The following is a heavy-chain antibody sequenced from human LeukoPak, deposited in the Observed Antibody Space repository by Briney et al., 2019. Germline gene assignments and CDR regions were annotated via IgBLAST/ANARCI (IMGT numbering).Heavy chain of an antibody. J-gene: IGHJ5*02. CDR3: VRDRPHDWFDP. CDR2: INNDGSTT. CDR1: GFTFNSHW. Sequence: GGSLRLSCAASGFTFNSHWMHWVRQAPGKGLVWVSRINNDGSTTTYADSVRGRFTISRDNAKNTLFLQMNSLRAEDTAVYYCVRDRPHDWFDPWGQGTLVTVSS. D-gene: IGHD6-6*01. V-gene: IGHV3-74*01.